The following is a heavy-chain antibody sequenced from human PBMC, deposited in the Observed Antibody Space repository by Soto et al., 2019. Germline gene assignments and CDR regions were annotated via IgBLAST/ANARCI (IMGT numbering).Heavy chain of an antibody. CDR3: ANDRIGYHDYVWGAYRSRGFDY. D-gene: IGHD3-16*02. CDR1: GFTFSDYA. Sequence: QVQLVESGGGVVQPGRSLTLSCGPSGFTFSDYAMHWVRQAPGKGLQWVAVVTYDGSKKYYADSVKGRFTISRDNSKKTLSLQMNSMRVEDTALYYCANDRIGYHDYVWGAYRSRGFDYWGQGSLVTVSS. V-gene: IGHV3-30*18. J-gene: IGHJ4*02. CDR2: VTYDGSKK.